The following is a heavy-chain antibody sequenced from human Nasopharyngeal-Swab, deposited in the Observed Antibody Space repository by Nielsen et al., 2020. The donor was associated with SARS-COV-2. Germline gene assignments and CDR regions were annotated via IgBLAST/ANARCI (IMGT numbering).Heavy chain of an antibody. Sequence: VCQAPGKGLEWVAVIWYDGSTKYYTDSVKGRFTISRDNSKNTLYLQMNSLRAEDTAVYYCARDVNDYWTGYLYWGQGALVTVSS. CDR3: ARDVNDYWTGYLY. J-gene: IGHJ4*02. CDR2: IWYDGSTK. D-gene: IGHD3/OR15-3a*01. V-gene: IGHV3-33*01.